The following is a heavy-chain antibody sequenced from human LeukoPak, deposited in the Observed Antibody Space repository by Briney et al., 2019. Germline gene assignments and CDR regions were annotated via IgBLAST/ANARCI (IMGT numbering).Heavy chain of an antibody. CDR3: ARRQQLVPNAFDI. CDR2: ISSSRSYI. D-gene: IGHD6-13*01. Sequence: PGGSLRLSCAASGFTFSSYSMNWVRQAPGKGLEWVSSISSSRSYIYYADSVKGRFTISRDNAKNSLYLQMNSLRAEDTAVYYCARRQQLVPNAFDIWGQGTMVTVSS. CDR1: GFTFSSYS. V-gene: IGHV3-21*01. J-gene: IGHJ3*02.